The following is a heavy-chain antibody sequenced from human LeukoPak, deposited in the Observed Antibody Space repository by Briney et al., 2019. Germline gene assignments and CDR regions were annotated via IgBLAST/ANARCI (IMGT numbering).Heavy chain of an antibody. CDR3: ARHDPYDFWSGYPLYYMDV. D-gene: IGHD3-3*01. CDR2: IYYSGST. Sequence: SETLSLTCTVSGGSISSSSYYWGWIRQPPGKGLEWIGSIYYSGSTYYNPSLKSRVTISVDTSKNQFSLKLSSVTAADTAEYYCARHDPYDFWSGYPLYYMDVWGKGTTVTVSS. CDR1: GGSISSSSYY. J-gene: IGHJ6*03. V-gene: IGHV4-39*01.